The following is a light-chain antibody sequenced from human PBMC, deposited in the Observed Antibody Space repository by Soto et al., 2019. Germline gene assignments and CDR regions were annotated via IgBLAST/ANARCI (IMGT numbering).Light chain of an antibody. J-gene: IGKJ4*01. CDR1: QNIRSN. V-gene: IGKV3-15*01. Sequence: EIVLTQSPGTLSVSPGERATLSFSSTQNIRSNLAWYQQKPSQAPRLLIYGVSTRATGIPARFSGSGSGTEFTLTISSLQSEDFAVYYCQQYNNWPPGLSFGGGTKVDIK. CDR2: GVS. CDR3: QQYNNWPPGLS.